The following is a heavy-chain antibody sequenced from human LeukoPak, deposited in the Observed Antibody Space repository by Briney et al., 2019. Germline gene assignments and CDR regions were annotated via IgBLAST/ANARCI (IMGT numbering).Heavy chain of an antibody. D-gene: IGHD2-21*01. V-gene: IGHV4-39*01. Sequence: PSETLSLTGTGSGGSISSNSNYWAWIRQPPGRGLEWIGSISYGGSTYYSPSLESRVTISIDTSKNQFSLNLRSVTDADTAVYYCARQALWFFDHWGQGTLVTVSS. CDR2: ISYGGST. J-gene: IGHJ4*02. CDR1: GGSISSNSNY. CDR3: ARQALWFFDH.